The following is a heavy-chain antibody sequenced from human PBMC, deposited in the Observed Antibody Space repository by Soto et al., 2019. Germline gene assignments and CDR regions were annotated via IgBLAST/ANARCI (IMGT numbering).Heavy chain of an antibody. CDR3: ARLGTAAGGYDAMDV. V-gene: IGHV5-10-1*01. CDR1: GYCFSRYW. J-gene: IGHJ6*02. Sequence: ESLKISCQGCGYCFSRYWINQVRQMPGKGLEWMGRIDPSDSYTNYSPSFQGHVTISADKSISTAYLQWSSLKASDTAMYYCARLGTAAGGYDAMDVWGQGTTVTVSS. D-gene: IGHD6-13*01. CDR2: IDPSDSYT.